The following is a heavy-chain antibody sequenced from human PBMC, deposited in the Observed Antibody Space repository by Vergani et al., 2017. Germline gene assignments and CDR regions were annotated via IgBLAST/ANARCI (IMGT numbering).Heavy chain of an antibody. V-gene: IGHV3-7*03. CDR1: GFTFSAYW. J-gene: IGHJ2*01. CDR3: VKDIAASGNYWYFDL. CDR2: IKQDGSEK. Sequence: EVLLVESGGGLVQPGGSLRLSCAASGFTFSAYWMNWVRQAPGKGLEWVANIKQDGSEKYYVDSVKGRFTISRDNANNSLYLQMNSLRAEDTALYYCVKDIAASGNYWYFDLWGRGTLVTVSS. D-gene: IGHD6-13*01.